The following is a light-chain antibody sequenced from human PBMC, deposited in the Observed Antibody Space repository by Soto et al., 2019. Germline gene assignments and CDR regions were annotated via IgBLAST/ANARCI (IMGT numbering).Light chain of an antibody. J-gene: IGKJ3*01. V-gene: IGKV1-5*03. CDR1: QSISSW. Sequence: DIQITQSPATLSASVGDRVTITCRASQSISSWLAWYQQKPGKAPKLLIYRASSLESGVPSRFSGSGSGTEFTLTISSLQPDDFASYYFQQYNSYFTFGPGTKVDIK. CDR3: QQYNSYFT. CDR2: RAS.